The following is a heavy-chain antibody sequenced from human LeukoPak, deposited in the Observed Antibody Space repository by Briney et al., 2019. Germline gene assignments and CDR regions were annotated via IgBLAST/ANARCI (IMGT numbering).Heavy chain of an antibody. V-gene: IGHV3-7*01. Sequence: GGSLRLSCVASGFTFGKYWMSWVRQAPGKGLEWVANIKLDGSEKYYVDSVKGRFTISRDNAKNSLYLQMNSLRAEDTAVYYCARDRRSSGYYYYWGQGTLVTVSS. D-gene: IGHD3-22*01. CDR1: GFTFGKYW. CDR3: ARDRRSSGYYYY. J-gene: IGHJ4*02. CDR2: IKLDGSEK.